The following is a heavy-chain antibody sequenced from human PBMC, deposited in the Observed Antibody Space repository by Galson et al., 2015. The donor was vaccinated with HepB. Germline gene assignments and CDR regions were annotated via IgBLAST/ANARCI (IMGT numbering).Heavy chain of an antibody. CDR1: GDSVSSNSAA. Sequence: CAISGDSVSSNSAAWNWIRQSPSRDLEWLGRTYYRSKWYNNYAVSVKSRITINPDTTKNQFSLQLNSVTPEDTAVYYCTRGDLEMTYWGQGTLVTVSS. CDR3: TRGDLEMTY. V-gene: IGHV6-1*01. J-gene: IGHJ4*02. CDR2: TYYRSKWYN. D-gene: IGHD1-1*01.